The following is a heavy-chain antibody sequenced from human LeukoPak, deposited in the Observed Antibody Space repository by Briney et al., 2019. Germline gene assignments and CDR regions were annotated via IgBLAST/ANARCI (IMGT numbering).Heavy chain of an antibody. Sequence: GGSLRLSCAASGFTFSSYGMSWVRQAPGRGLKCVSAISGSGGSTSYADSVKGRFTISRDNSKNTLYLQMNSLRAEDTAVYYCEKYYYDSSGYYPLIDNWGQGTLVTVSS. CDR2: ISGSGGST. CDR3: EKYYYDSSGYYPLIDN. CDR1: GFTFSSYG. V-gene: IGHV3-23*01. D-gene: IGHD3-22*01. J-gene: IGHJ4*02.